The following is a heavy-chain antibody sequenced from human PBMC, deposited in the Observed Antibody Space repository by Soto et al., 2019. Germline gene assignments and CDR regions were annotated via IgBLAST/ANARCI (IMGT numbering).Heavy chain of an antibody. V-gene: IGHV4-4*02. D-gene: IGHD6-19*01. CDR2: IHHSGST. CDR3: ARSFGWYAIDH. Sequence: QMQLQESGPGLVKPSETLSLTCAVSSASIITEQRWTWVRQPPGKGREWIGEIHHSGSTNNNPSLRSRVTMSVDTSKSQFSLNLTSVTAADTALYYCARSFGWYAIDHWGQGTLVIVSS. CDR1: SASIITEQR. J-gene: IGHJ4*02.